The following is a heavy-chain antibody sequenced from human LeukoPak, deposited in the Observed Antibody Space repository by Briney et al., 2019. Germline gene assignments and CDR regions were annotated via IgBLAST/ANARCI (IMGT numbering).Heavy chain of an antibody. V-gene: IGHV3-23*01. CDR3: AKAIRPVLRYFDWLQDY. CDR1: GFTFSSYA. CDR2: ISGSGGST. Sequence: GGSLRLSCAASGFTFSSYAMSWVRQAPGKGLEWVSAISGSGGSTYYADSVKGRFTISRDNSKNTLYLQMNSLRAEDTAVYYCAKAIRPVLRYFDWLQDYWGQGTLVTVSS. D-gene: IGHD3-9*01. J-gene: IGHJ4*02.